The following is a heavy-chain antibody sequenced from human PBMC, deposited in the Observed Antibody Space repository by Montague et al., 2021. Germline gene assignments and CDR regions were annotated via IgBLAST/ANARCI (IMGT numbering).Heavy chain of an antibody. CDR2: VRHIGST. CDR1: GGSLSEYY. D-gene: IGHD3-10*01. V-gene: IGHV4-34*01. Sequence: SETLSLTCGVYGGSLSEYYWTWIRQSPEKGLEWIGEVRHIGSTNYNPSLKSRVTMSVDKSKNQFSLKLRSVTAADTAVYHCAGDRGPFDYWGQGTVVTVSS. CDR3: AGDRGPFDY. J-gene: IGHJ4*02.